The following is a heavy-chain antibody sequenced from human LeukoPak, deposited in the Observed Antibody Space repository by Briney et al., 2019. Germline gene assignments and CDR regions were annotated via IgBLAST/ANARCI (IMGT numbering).Heavy chain of an antibody. D-gene: IGHD6-13*01. J-gene: IGHJ4*02. CDR3: ARGLFGAAAALYFDY. V-gene: IGHV3-48*03. Sequence: GGSLRLSCAASGFTFNTYEMNWVRQAPGKGLEWVSYIGGSGSTIYYADSVKGRFTISRDISKNTVFLQMNSLRSEDTAVYYCARGLFGAAAALYFDYWGQGTLVTVSS. CDR1: GFTFNTYE. CDR2: IGGSGSTI.